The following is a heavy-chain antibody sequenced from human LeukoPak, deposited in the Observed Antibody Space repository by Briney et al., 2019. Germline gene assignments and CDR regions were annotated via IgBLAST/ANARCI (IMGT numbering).Heavy chain of an antibody. V-gene: IGHV3-48*01. CDR2: ISGSSGTI. J-gene: IGHJ6*04. Sequence: PGGSLRLSCAASGFTFSSHSMTWVRQAPGKGLEWISYISGSSGTIHYADSVRGRFTISRDNDKNSLYLQMNLLKVEDTARYFCARVEKGFWSGFKMDVWGKGTTVTVSS. CDR3: ARVEKGFWSGFKMDV. CDR1: GFTFSSHS. D-gene: IGHD3-3*01.